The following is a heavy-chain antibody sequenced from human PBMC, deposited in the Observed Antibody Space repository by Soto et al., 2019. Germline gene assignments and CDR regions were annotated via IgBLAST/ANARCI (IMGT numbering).Heavy chain of an antibody. J-gene: IGHJ3*02. V-gene: IGHV5-51*01. CDR3: ARRGYCSGGSCFSAPFDI. D-gene: IGHD2-15*01. CDR1: GYSFTSYW. Sequence: GESLKISCKGSGYSFTSYWIGWVRQMPGKGLERMAIIYPGDSDARYSPSFQGQVTISADKSISTAYLQWSGLKASDTAMYYCARRGYCSGGSCFSAPFDIWGQGTMVTVSS. CDR2: IYPGDSDA.